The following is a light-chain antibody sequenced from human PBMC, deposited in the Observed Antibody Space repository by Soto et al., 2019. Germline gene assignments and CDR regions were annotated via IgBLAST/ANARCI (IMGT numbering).Light chain of an antibody. J-gene: IGLJ1*01. CDR1: SGHSSYA. CDR2: LTSDGSH. V-gene: IGLV4-69*01. CDR3: QTWGAGIQV. Sequence: QSVLTQSPSASASLGASVKLTCTLSSGHSSYAIAWPQQQPEKGPRYLMKLTSDGSHYKGGGIPDRFSGSSSGAERYLTISSLQSEDEADYYCQTWGAGIQVFGTGTKVTVL.